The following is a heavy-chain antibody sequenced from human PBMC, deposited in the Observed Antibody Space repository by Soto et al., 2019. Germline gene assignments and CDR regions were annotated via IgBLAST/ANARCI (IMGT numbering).Heavy chain of an antibody. J-gene: IGHJ4*02. Sequence: QVQLQQWGAGLLKPSETLSLTCAVYGGSFSGYYWSWIRQPPGKGLEWIGEINHSGRTNYNPSLKSRVTISVDTSKNQFSLKLSSVTAADTAVYYCASGGEVVPAAITSTYFDYWGQGTLVTVSS. V-gene: IGHV4-34*01. CDR2: INHSGRT. CDR1: GGSFSGYY. D-gene: IGHD2-2*01. CDR3: ASGGEVVPAAITSTYFDY.